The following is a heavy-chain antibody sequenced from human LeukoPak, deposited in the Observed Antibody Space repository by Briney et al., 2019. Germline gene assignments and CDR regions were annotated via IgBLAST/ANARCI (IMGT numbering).Heavy chain of an antibody. CDR1: GYTFTSYY. CDR3: ARDPPNHTAMVGTGWFDP. CDR2: INPSGGST. Sequence: ASVKVSCKASGYTFTSYYMHWVRQAPGQGLEWMGIINPSGGSTSYAQKFQGRVTMTRDTSTSTVYMELSSLRSEDTAVYYCARDPPNHTAMVGTGWFDPWGQGTLVTVSS. D-gene: IGHD5-18*01. J-gene: IGHJ5*02. V-gene: IGHV1-46*01.